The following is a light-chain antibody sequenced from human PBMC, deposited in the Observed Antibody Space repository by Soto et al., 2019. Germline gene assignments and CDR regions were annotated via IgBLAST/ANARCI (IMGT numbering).Light chain of an antibody. Sequence: EIVLTQSPATLSLSPGERATLSCRASQSVSSYLAWYQQKPGQAPRLLIYDASNRATGIPARFSGSGSGTDFTLTISSLEPEDFVVYYCQQRSNWPRVTFGGGTKVQLK. CDR3: QQRSNWPRVT. V-gene: IGKV3-11*01. J-gene: IGKJ4*01. CDR2: DAS. CDR1: QSVSSY.